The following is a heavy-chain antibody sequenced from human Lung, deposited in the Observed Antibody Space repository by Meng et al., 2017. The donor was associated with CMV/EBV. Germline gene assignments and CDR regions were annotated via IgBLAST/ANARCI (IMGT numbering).Heavy chain of an antibody. CDR3: ARGPGELYYFDY. CDR1: GGTFSRYA. V-gene: IGHV1-69*05. J-gene: IGHJ4*02. D-gene: IGHD3-16*01. CDR2: IIPIFGTA. Sequence: CTASGGTFSRYALRWVRQAPGQGLEWMGGIIPIFGTANYAQKFQGRVTITTDESTSTAYMELSSLRSEDTAVYYCARGPGELYYFDYWGQGTLVTVSS.